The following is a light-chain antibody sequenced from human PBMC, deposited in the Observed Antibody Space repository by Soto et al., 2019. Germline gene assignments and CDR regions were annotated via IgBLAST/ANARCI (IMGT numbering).Light chain of an antibody. CDR1: QSVNDN. Sequence: EIVMTQSPATLSVSPGERATLSCRASQSVNDNLAWYQQKPGQAPRVLIYSASTRATGIPARFSGSGSGTEFTLTISSLQSEDFAVYYCQQYNNWPPRYTFGQGTKLEIK. CDR3: QQYNNWPPRYT. CDR2: SAS. V-gene: IGKV3-15*01. J-gene: IGKJ2*01.